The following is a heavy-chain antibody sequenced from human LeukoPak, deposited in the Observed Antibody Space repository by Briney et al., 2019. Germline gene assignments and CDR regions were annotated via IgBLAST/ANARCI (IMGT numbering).Heavy chain of an antibody. CDR1: GYSISSNHW. CDR3: ARIGPILGAAWVDY. D-gene: IGHD3-3*02. CDR2: IFYAGSN. J-gene: IGHJ4*02. V-gene: IGHV4-28*01. Sequence: PSDTLSLTCAVSGYSISSNHWWGWIRQPPGKGLEWIGYIFYAGSNYYNPSLKSRVTMSVDTSKNKFSLRLSSVTAVDTAVYYCARIGPILGAAWVDYWGQGALVSVSS.